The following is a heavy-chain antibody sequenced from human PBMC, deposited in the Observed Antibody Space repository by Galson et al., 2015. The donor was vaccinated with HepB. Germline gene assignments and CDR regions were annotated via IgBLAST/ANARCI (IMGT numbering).Heavy chain of an antibody. CDR1: GDTFSSNT. D-gene: IGHD3-22*01. Sequence: SVKVSCKASGDTFSSNTISWVRQAPGQGLEWVGGIIPIFGSGNYAPRFQGRVTITADESTSTTYMELSSLRSEDTAVYFCVRQYDTSGYYPYWGQGTLATVSS. V-gene: IGHV1-69*13. CDR3: VRQYDTSGYYPY. J-gene: IGHJ4*02. CDR2: IIPIFGSG.